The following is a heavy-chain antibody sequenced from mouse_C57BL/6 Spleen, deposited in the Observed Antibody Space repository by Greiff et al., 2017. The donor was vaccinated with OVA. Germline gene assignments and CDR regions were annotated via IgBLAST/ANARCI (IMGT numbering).Heavy chain of an antibody. CDR2: IYPGDGDT. J-gene: IGHJ2*01. Sequence: VQLQQSGAELVKPGASVKISCKASGYAFSSYWMNWVKQRPGKGLEWIGQIYPGDGDTNYNGKFKGKATLTADKSSSTAYMQLSSLTSEDSAVYFCARRNDGYQYYFDYWGQGTTLTVSS. CDR3: ARRNDGYQYYFDY. V-gene: IGHV1-80*01. D-gene: IGHD2-3*01. CDR1: GYAFSSYW.